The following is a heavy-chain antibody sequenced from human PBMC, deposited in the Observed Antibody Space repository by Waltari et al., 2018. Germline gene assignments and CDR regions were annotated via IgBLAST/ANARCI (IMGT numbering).Heavy chain of an antibody. Sequence: QLQLQESGPGLVKPSETLSFTCTVSGGSLRSSSYYWGWIRQPPGKGLEWIGSIYYSGSTYYNPSLKSRVTISVDTSKNQFSLKLSSVTAADTAVYYCATKRESSASGFDYWGQGTLVTVSS. V-gene: IGHV4-39*01. D-gene: IGHD6-19*01. J-gene: IGHJ4*02. CDR2: IYYSGST. CDR1: GGSLRSSSYY. CDR3: ATKRESSASGFDY.